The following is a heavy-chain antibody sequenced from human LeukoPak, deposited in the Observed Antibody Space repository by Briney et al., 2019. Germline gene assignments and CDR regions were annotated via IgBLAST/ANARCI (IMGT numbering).Heavy chain of an antibody. CDR3: ARHKRKWFGELLPLRLNWFDP. J-gene: IGHJ5*02. V-gene: IGHV4-34*01. Sequence: SETLSLTCGVYGGSFSAYYWSWIRQPPGKGLEWIGSIYYSGSTYYNPSLKSRVTMSVDTSKNRFSLKLSSVTAADTAVYYCARHKRKWFGELLPLRLNWFDPWGQGTLVTVSS. CDR1: GGSFSAYY. D-gene: IGHD3-10*01. CDR2: IYYSGST.